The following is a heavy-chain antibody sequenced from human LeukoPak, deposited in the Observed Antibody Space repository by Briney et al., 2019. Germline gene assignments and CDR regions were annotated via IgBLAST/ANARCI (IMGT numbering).Heavy chain of an antibody. D-gene: IGHD3-10*01. J-gene: IGHJ4*02. CDR3: AKDILLWFGEYAPNFDY. Sequence: PGGSLRLSCAASGFTFSSYGMHWVRQAPGTGLEWVAFIRYDGSNKYYADSVKGRFTISRDNSKNTLYLQMNSLRAEDTAVYYCAKDILLWFGEYAPNFDYWGQGTLVTVSS. CDR2: IRYDGSNK. CDR1: GFTFSSYG. V-gene: IGHV3-30*02.